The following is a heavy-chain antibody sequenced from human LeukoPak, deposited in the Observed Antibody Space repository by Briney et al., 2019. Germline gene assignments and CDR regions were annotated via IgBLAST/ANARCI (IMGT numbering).Heavy chain of an antibody. CDR3: ARDLSQRYYHSTGYAFDS. CDR2: INPSGGTT. Sequence: ASVKVSCKASGYIFTSYSMHWGRRAPGQGGEWMGIINPSGGTTNYAQKFQGRVTMTRDTSPSTVYMDLSSVRSEDTTVYYCARDLSQRYYHSTGYAFDSWGQGTLVTVSS. J-gene: IGHJ4*02. V-gene: IGHV1-46*01. D-gene: IGHD3-22*01. CDR1: GYIFTSYS.